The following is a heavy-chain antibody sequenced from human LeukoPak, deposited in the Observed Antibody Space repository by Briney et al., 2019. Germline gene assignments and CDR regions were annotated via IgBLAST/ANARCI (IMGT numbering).Heavy chain of an antibody. D-gene: IGHD2-8*01. V-gene: IGHV3-7*03. CDR1: GFTFSSSW. CDR2: MNQDRSAK. J-gene: IGHJ4*02. Sequence: GGSLRLSCAASGFTFSSSWMAWVRQTPGKGPEWVANMNQDRSAKHYLDSVKGRLTISRDNSKNTLYLQMNSLRAEDTAVYYCAKDRSCTNNICHGDFDYWGQGTLVTVSS. CDR3: AKDRSCTNNICHGDFDY.